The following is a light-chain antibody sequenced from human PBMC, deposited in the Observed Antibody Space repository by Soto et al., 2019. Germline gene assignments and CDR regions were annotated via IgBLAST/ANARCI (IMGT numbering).Light chain of an antibody. J-gene: IGKJ5*01. V-gene: IGKV1-13*02. CDR1: QGIGSST. Sequence: AIQLTQSPSSLSASVGDRVTITCRASQGIGSSTFAWYQQKAGKAPTLLIYDVSNLQRGVPTRFSGSGSGTDFSLTISSLQPEDFATYYCQQFDTYPLTFGQETRLDIK. CDR2: DVS. CDR3: QQFDTYPLT.